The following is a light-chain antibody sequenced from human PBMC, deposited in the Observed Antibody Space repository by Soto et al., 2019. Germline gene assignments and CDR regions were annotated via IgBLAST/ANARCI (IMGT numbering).Light chain of an antibody. CDR2: WAS. CDR1: QSVLYISNNKNY. Sequence: DIVMTQSPDSLAVSLGERATINCKSSQSVLYISNNKNYLAWYQQRPGQPPKLLIYWASTRESGVPDRFSGSGSGTYFTLTITSLQAEDVAVYYCQQYESTPPTFGQGTKLEIK. J-gene: IGKJ2*01. CDR3: QQYESTPPT. V-gene: IGKV4-1*01.